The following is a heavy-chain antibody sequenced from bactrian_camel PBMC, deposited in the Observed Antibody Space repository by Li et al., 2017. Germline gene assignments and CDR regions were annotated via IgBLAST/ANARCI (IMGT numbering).Heavy chain of an antibody. D-gene: IGHD7*01. J-gene: IGHJ6*01. V-gene: IGHV3S1*01. CDR1: GFTFSSYW. CDR3: AKEGDMWHPFGS. Sequence: HVQLVESGGGLVQPGGSLRLSCAASGFTFSSYWMYWVREAPGKGLEWVSAIDSDGSTSYADSVKGRFTVSGDNAKNTMYLQLDSLKPEDTAMYYCAKEGDMWHPFGSWGQGTQVTVS. CDR2: IDSDGST.